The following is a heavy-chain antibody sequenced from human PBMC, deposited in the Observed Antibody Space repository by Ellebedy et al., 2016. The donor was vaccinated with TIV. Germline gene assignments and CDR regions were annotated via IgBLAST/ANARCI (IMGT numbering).Heavy chain of an antibody. D-gene: IGHD6-13*01. V-gene: IGHV1-69*04. J-gene: IGHJ5*02. CDR2: VIAIVGTT. CDR3: ARVNRTPGQQLPITP. CDR1: GGTFSDYA. Sequence: ASVKASCKASGGTFSDYAISWVRQAPGQGLEWMGRVIAIVGTTNYAQKFQGRVTITADRATTTSYLEVSSLRYEDTAVYYCARVNRTPGQQLPITPWGQGTPVTVSP.